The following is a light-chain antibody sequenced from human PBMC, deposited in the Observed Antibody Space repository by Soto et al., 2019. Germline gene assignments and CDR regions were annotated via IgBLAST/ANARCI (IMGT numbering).Light chain of an antibody. CDR1: SSDVGSYNL. CDR2: EGN. CDR3: CSYTGSSTS. J-gene: IGLJ3*02. V-gene: IGLV2-23*01. Sequence: QSALTQPASVSGSPGQSITMSCAGASSDVGSYNLVSWYQQYPGKAPKLIIYEGNKRPSGVSNRFSGSGSGNTAFLTISGLQAEDAADYYCCSYTGSSTSFGGGTKLTVL.